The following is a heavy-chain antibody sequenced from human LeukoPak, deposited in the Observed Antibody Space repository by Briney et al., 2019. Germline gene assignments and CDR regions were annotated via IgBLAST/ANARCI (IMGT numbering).Heavy chain of an antibody. D-gene: IGHD2-2*01. CDR2: TNHSGST. CDR3: ARGPFMVVVPAANNWFDP. J-gene: IGHJ5*02. V-gene: IGHV4-34*01. Sequence: PSETLSLTCAVYGGSFSGYYWSWIRQPPGKGLEWIGETNHSGSTNYNPSLKSRVTISVDTSKNQFSLKLSSVTAADTAVYYCARGPFMVVVPAANNWFDPWGQGTLVTVSS. CDR1: GGSFSGYY.